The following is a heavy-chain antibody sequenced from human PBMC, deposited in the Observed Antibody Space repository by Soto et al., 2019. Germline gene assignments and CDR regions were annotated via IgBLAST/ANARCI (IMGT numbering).Heavy chain of an antibody. CDR2: IIPIFGTA. CDR1: GGTFSSYA. CDR3: ASSGYCSGGSCSYPQYYYYGMDV. D-gene: IGHD2-15*01. J-gene: IGHJ6*02. V-gene: IGHV1-69*12. Sequence: QVQLVQSGAELKKPGSSVKVSCKASGGTFSSYAVSWVRQAPGQGLEWMGGIIPIFGTADYAQKFQGRVTITADESTSTAYMELSSLRSEDTAVYYCASSGYCSGGSCSYPQYYYYGMDVWGQGTTVTVSS.